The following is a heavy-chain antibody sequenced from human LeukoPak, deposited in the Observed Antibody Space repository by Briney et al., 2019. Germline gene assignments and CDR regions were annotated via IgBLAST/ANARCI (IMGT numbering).Heavy chain of an antibody. J-gene: IGHJ4*02. Sequence: PGGSLRLSCAASGFTVSSNYMSWVRQAPGKGLEWVANIKQDGSEKYYVDSVVGRFIVSRDNAKNSLYLQMNSLRAEDTAVYYCARDRGAARLNDYWGQGTLVTVSS. V-gene: IGHV3-7*03. CDR1: GFTVSSNY. D-gene: IGHD6-6*01. CDR2: IKQDGSEK. CDR3: ARDRGAARLNDY.